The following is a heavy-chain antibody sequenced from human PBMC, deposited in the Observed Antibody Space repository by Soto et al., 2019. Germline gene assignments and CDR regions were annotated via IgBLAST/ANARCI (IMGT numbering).Heavy chain of an antibody. V-gene: IGHV1-69*01. CDR2: IIPLFGTA. Sequence: QVQLVQSGAEVKKPGSSVKVSCKAAGGTFSCYAISGGRQAPGQGLWWMGGIIPLFGTAYYAQKFQGRDTITAGESTSTDYMELSNLRSENTDVYFCARGPRTTGECDNWSYYYRMDVWGPGNKVPVS. J-gene: IGHJ6*02. D-gene: IGHD3-10*01. CDR3: ARGPRTTGECDNWSYYYRMDV. CDR1: GGTFSCYA.